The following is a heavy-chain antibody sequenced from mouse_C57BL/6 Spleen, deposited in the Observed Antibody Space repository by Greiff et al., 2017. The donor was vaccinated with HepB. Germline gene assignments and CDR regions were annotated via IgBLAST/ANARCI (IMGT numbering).Heavy chain of an antibody. J-gene: IGHJ4*01. CDR2: IDPSDSET. V-gene: IGHV1-52*01. D-gene: IGHD2-4*01. Sequence: VQLQQSGAELVRPGSSVKLSCKASGYTFTSYWMHWVKQRPIQGLEWISNIDPSDSETHYNQKFKDKATLTVDKSSSTAYMQLSSLTSEDSAVYYCARSGDYDPRAMDYWGQGTSVTVSS. CDR1: GYTFTSYW. CDR3: ARSGDYDPRAMDY.